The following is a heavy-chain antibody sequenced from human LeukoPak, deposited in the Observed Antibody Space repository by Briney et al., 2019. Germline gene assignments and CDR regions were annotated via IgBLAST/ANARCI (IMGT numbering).Heavy chain of an antibody. Sequence: GGSLRLSCAASGFTFSSYSMNWVRQAPGKGLEWVSSISSSSSYIYYADSVKGRFTISRDNAKNSLYLQMNSLRAEDTAVYYCASAVAVAGTAGRSAQTDYRGQGTLVTVSS. J-gene: IGHJ4*02. CDR2: ISSSSSYI. CDR3: ASAVAVAGTAGRSAQTDY. CDR1: GFTFSSYS. D-gene: IGHD6-19*01. V-gene: IGHV3-21*01.